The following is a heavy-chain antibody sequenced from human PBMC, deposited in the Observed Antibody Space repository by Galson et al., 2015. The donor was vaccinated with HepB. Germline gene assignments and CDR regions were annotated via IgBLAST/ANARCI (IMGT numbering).Heavy chain of an antibody. CDR2: IRSKAYGGTT. Sequence: SLRLSCAASGFTFGDYAMSWFRQAPGKGLEWVGFIRSKAYGGTTEYAASVKGRFTISRDDSKSIAYLQMNNLKTEDTAVYYCSRAQPSTVTTVPWFDPWGQGTLVTVSS. D-gene: IGHD4-17*01. V-gene: IGHV3-49*03. CDR1: GFTFGDYA. CDR3: SRAQPSTVTTVPWFDP. J-gene: IGHJ5*02.